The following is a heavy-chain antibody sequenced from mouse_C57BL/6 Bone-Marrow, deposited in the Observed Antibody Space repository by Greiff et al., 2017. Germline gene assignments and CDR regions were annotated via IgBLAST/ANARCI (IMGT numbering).Heavy chain of an antibody. J-gene: IGHJ2*01. Sequence: EVQGVESGGGLVQPGGSLKLSCAASGFTFSDYGMAWVRQAPRKGPEWVAFISNLAYSIYYADTVTGRFTISRENAKNTLYLEMSSLRSEDTAMYYCARQGGYVFFDYGGQGTTLTVSS. CDR3: ARQGGYVFFDY. CDR2: ISNLAYSI. V-gene: IGHV5-15*01. D-gene: IGHD2-2*01. CDR1: GFTFSDYG.